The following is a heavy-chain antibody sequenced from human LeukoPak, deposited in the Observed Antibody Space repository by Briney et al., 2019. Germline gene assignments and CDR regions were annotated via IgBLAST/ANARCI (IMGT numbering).Heavy chain of an antibody. CDR3: ARAHDYGGKGPNRRRYFDL. CDR1: GGSISSYY. Sequence: PSETLSLTCTVSGGSISSYYWSWIRQPPGKGLEWVGYIYYSGSTNYNPSLKSRVTISVDTSKNQFSLKLSSVTAADTAVYYCARAHDYGGKGPNRRRYFDLWGRGTLVTVSS. D-gene: IGHD4-23*01. J-gene: IGHJ2*01. CDR2: IYYSGST. V-gene: IGHV4-59*01.